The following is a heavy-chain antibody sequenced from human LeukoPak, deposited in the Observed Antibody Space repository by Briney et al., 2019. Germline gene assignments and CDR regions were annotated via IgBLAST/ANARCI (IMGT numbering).Heavy chain of an antibody. Sequence: GGSLRLSCAVSGFTFSSYSMNWLRQAPGKGLEWVSSISSSGSNIYYADSVKGRFTISRDNATNSLHLQMSSLRAKDTAVYYCARLLYNFGAYMDVWGKGTTVTVSS. CDR2: ISSSGSNI. J-gene: IGHJ6*03. V-gene: IGHV3-21*01. CDR3: ARLLYNFGAYMDV. D-gene: IGHD3-3*01. CDR1: GFTFSSYS.